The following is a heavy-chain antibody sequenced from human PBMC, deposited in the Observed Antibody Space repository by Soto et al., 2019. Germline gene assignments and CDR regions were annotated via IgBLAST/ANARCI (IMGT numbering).Heavy chain of an antibody. D-gene: IGHD6-19*01. CDR2: IIPIFGTA. Sequence: SVKVSCKASGGTFSSYAISWVRQAPGQGLEWMGGIIPIFGTANYAQKFQGRVTITADASTSTAYMELSSLRSEDTAVYYCATVGWYGVLLDYWGQGTLVTVSS. V-gene: IGHV1-69*13. J-gene: IGHJ4*02. CDR1: GGTFSSYA. CDR3: ATVGWYGVLLDY.